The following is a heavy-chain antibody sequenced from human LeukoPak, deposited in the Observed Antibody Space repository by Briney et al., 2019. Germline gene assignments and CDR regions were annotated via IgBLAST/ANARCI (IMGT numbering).Heavy chain of an antibody. V-gene: IGHV3-21*01. J-gene: IGHJ6*04. CDR2: ITSSGTYI. Sequence: GGSLRLSCAASGFTFNNYNMNWVRQAPGKALEWVSSITSSGTYIFYAGSVKGRFTISRDNAKNSLYLQMNSLRAEDTAVYYCAELGITMIGGVWGKGTTVTISS. D-gene: IGHD3-10*02. CDR3: AELGITMIGGV. CDR1: GFTFNNYN.